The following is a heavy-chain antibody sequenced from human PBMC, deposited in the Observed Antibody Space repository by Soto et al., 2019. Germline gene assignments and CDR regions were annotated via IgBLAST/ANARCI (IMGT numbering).Heavy chain of an antibody. J-gene: IGHJ6*02. CDR3: ASTVATPHYYYGMDV. CDR2: IYYSGST. V-gene: IGHV4-31*03. D-gene: IGHD5-12*01. Sequence: SETLSLTCTVSGGSISSGGYYWSWIRQHPGKGLEWIGYIYYSGSTYYNPSLKSRVTISVDTSKNQFSLKLSSVTAADTAVYYCASTVATPHYYYGMDVWGQGTTVTVSS. CDR1: GGSISSGGYY.